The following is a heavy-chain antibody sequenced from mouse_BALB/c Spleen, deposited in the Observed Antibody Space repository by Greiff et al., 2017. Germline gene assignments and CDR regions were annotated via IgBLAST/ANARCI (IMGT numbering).Heavy chain of an antibody. CDR3: ARDGGYDEFAY. CDR2: IWAGGST. J-gene: IGHJ3*01. D-gene: IGHD2-2*01. Sequence: VQLVESGPGLVAPSQSLSITCTVSGFSLTSYGVHWVRQPPGKGLEWLGVIWAGGSTNYNSALMSRLSISKDNSKSQVFLKMNSLQTDDTAMYYCARDGGYDEFAYWGQGTLVTVSA. V-gene: IGHV2-9*02. CDR1: GFSLTSYG.